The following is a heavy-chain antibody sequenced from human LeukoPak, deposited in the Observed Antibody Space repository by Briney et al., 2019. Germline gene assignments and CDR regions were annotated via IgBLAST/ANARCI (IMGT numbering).Heavy chain of an antibody. Sequence: GASVKVSCKASGYTFTGYYMHWVRQAPGQGLEWMGWINPNSGGTNYAQKFQGRVTMTRDTSISTAYMELSSLRSEDTAVYYCARDHYYDSSGYYTWGQGTLVTVSS. CDR3: ARDHYYDSSGYYT. CDR1: GYTFTGYY. CDR2: INPNSGGT. V-gene: IGHV1-2*02. D-gene: IGHD3-22*01. J-gene: IGHJ5*02.